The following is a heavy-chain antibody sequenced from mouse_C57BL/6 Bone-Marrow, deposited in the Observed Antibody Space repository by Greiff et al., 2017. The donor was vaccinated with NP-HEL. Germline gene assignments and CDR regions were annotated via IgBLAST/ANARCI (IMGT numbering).Heavy chain of an antibody. D-gene: IGHD2-10*02. V-gene: IGHV10-1*01. CDR3: VSGYGNYGFAY. J-gene: IGHJ3*01. Sequence: GGGLVQPKGSLKLSCAASGFSFNTYAMNWVRQAPGKGLEWGARIRSKSNNYATYYADSVKDRFTISRDDSESMLYLQMNNLKTEDTAMYYGVSGYGNYGFAYWGQGTLVTVSA. CDR2: IRSKSNNYAT. CDR1: GFSFNTYA.